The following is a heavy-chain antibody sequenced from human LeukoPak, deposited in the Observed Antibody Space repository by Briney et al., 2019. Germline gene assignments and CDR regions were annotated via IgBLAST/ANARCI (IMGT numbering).Heavy chain of an antibody. Sequence: GASVKVSCKASGYTFTSYGISWMRQAPGQGLEWMGWISAYNGNTNYAQKLQGRVTMTTDTSTSTAYMELRSLRSDDTAVYYCARDLLAVSSSSWSANHYWGQGTLVTVSS. CDR3: ARDLLAVSSSSWSANHY. CDR2: ISAYNGNT. J-gene: IGHJ4*02. D-gene: IGHD6-13*01. CDR1: GYTFTSYG. V-gene: IGHV1-18*01.